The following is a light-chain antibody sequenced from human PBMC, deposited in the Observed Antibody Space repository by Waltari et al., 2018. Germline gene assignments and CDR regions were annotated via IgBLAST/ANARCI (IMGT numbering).Light chain of an antibody. J-gene: IGLJ2*01. CDR2: VRK. V-gene: IGLV1-44*01. CDR1: SSNVGGST. CDR3: AVWDARRNGPV. Sequence: QSVLTQPPSASGTPGQSVTISCSGTSSNVGGSTVHWYQQVPGSARKLLIKVRKRRGSGVPDRFSGSKSGSSASLAISGLQSEDEADYFCAVWDARRNGPVFGGGTKVTVL.